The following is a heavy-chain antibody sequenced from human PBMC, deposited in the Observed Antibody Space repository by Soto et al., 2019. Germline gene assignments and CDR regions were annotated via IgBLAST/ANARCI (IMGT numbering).Heavy chain of an antibody. CDR3: HAVTPKLGYFDY. Sequence: ASVKVSCKASGGTFTNYYIHWVRLAPGQGLEWMAIINPSGGSTSYDQKFQGRVTMTRDTSTNTVYMELNSLRAEDTAVYYCHAVTPKLGYFDYWGQGTLVTVSS. CDR2: INPSGGST. CDR1: GGTFTNYY. V-gene: IGHV1-46*01. D-gene: IGHD2-21*02. J-gene: IGHJ4*02.